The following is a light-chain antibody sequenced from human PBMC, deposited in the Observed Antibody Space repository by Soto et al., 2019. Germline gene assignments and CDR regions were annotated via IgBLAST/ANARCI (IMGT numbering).Light chain of an antibody. Sequence: EIVLTQSPGALSLSPGERATLSCRASQTVSDNYLAWYLQKPGQAPRLLIYGASTRATVIPDRFSGSGSGKDFTLTISRLEPEDFAVYYCQQYGGSPRVSFGGGTKVDIK. V-gene: IGKV3-20*01. CDR3: QQYGGSPRVS. CDR1: QTVSDNY. J-gene: IGKJ4*01. CDR2: GAS.